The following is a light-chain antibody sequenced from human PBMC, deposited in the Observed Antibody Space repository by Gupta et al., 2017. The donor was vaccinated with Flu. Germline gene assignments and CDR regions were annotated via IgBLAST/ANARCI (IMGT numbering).Light chain of an antibody. CDR3: QQSVSFPRT. CDR2: GAS. V-gene: IGKV1-39*01. CDR1: QYISSY. J-gene: IGKJ5*01. Sequence: DIQMTQSPSSLSASVGDRVTITCRASQYISSYLNWYQQKPGKAPKLLIYGASSLESGVPSRFSGSGSATEFTLTISRLQPGDVATYYCQQSVSFPRTFGRGTRLEIK.